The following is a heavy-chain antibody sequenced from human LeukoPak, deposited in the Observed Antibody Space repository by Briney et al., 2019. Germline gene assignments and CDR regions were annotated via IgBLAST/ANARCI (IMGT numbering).Heavy chain of an antibody. Sequence: GGSLRLSCAASGFTVSSNYMSWVRQAPGKGLEWVSTISRTTGTTYYADSVKGRFTISRDNSKNTVSLQVNSLRAEDTAVYYCAKGSHFANCGQGTLVTVSS. CDR2: ISRTTGTT. J-gene: IGHJ4*02. CDR3: AKGSHFAN. V-gene: IGHV3-23*01. CDR1: GFTVSSNY.